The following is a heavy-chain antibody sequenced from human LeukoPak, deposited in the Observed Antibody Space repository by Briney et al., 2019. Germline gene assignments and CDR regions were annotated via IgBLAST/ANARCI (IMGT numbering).Heavy chain of an antibody. Sequence: SETLSLTCTVSGGSISSSSYYWGWIRQPPGKGLEWIGSIYYSRSTYYNQSLKSRVTISVDTSKNQFSLKPSSVTAADTAVYYCATHGRPFDYWGQGTLVTVSS. D-gene: IGHD1-26*01. CDR3: ATHGRPFDY. CDR2: IYYSRST. J-gene: IGHJ4*02. CDR1: GGSISSSSYY. V-gene: IGHV4-39*01.